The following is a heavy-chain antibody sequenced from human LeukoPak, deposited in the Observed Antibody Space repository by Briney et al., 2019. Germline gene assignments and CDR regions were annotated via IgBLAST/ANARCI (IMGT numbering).Heavy chain of an antibody. CDR1: GYIFTRYD. D-gene: IGHD6-13*01. V-gene: IGHV1-8*01. CDR3: ARAASYSSSGKTRKNYYFDY. CDR2: MNPNSGNT. J-gene: IGHJ4*02. Sequence: ASVKVSCKACGYIFTRYDMNWVRQATGQGLEWMGWMNPNSGNTGYAQKFQGRVTRTRNTSINTAYMELSSLRSDDTAVYYCARAASYSSSGKTRKNYYFDYWGQGTLVTVSP.